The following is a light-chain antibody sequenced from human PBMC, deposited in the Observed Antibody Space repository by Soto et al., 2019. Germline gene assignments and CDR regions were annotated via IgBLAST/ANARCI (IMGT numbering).Light chain of an antibody. J-gene: IGLJ1*01. CDR3: SSYAGSSNV. V-gene: IGLV2-14*01. Sequence: QSALTQPASVSGSPGQSISISCTGTSSDVGNYNYVSWYQQHPGQAPKLMIYEVTNRPSGVSNRFSGSKSGYAASLTISGLQAEDEADYYCSSYAGSSNVFGTGTKLTVL. CDR2: EVT. CDR1: SSDVGNYNY.